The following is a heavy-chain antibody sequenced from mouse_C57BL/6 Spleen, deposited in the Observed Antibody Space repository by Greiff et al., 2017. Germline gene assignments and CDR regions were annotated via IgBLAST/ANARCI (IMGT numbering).Heavy chain of an antibody. Sequence: EVKLVESEGGLVQPGSSMKLSCTASGFTFSDSYMAWVRQVPEKGLEWVANINYDGSSTYYLASLKSRFIISRDNAKNILYLQMSSLKSEDTATYYCAREGIYYDYEGYWYFEVWGTGTTVTVSS. V-gene: IGHV5-16*01. CDR1: GFTFSDSY. CDR2: INYDGSST. CDR3: AREGIYYDYEGYWYFEV. J-gene: IGHJ1*03. D-gene: IGHD2-4*01.